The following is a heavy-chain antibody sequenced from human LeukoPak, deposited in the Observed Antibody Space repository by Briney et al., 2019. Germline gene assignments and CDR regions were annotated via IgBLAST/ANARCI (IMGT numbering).Heavy chain of an antibody. CDR3: ARHNGGSWNYYYYMDV. CDR2: INHSVST. CDR1: GGSFSGYY. D-gene: IGHD1-26*01. Sequence: KSSETLSLTCAVYGGSFSGYYWSWIRQPPGKGLEWIGEINHSVSTNYDPSLKSRVTISVDTSKNQLSLKLSSVTAADTAAYYCARHNGGSWNYYYYMDVWGKGTTVTVSS. V-gene: IGHV4-34*01. J-gene: IGHJ6*03.